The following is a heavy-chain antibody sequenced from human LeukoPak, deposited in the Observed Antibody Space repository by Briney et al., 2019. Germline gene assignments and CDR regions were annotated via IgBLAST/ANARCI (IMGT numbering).Heavy chain of an antibody. V-gene: IGHV4-61*01. Sequence: PSETLSLTCTVSGGSVSSGSYYWSWIRQPPGKGLEWIGYIYYSGSTYYNPSLKSRVTISVDTSKNQFSLKLSSVTAADTAVYYCASYTMVNDYWGQGTLVTVSS. J-gene: IGHJ4*02. CDR1: GGSVSSGSYY. D-gene: IGHD3-10*01. CDR2: IYYSGST. CDR3: ASYTMVNDY.